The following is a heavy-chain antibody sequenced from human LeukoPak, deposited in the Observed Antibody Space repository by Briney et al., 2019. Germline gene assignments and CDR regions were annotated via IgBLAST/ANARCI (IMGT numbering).Heavy chain of an antibody. CDR2: IYTSGST. D-gene: IGHD1-7*01. V-gene: IGHV4-61*02. J-gene: IGHJ4*02. CDR3: ARDRRTGTTFSFDY. CDR1: GGSISSGSYY. Sequence: SETLSLTCTVSGGSISSGSYYWSWIRQPAGKGLEWIGRIYTSGSTNYNPSLKSRVTISVDTSKNQFSLMLSSVTAADTAVYYCARDRRTGTTFSFDYWGQGTLVTVSS.